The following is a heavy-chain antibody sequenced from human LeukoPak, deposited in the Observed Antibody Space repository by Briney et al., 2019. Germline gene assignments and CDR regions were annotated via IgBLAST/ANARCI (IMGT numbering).Heavy chain of an antibody. CDR3: ARGVVTAAVPYSYYYMDV. CDR1: GFTFSGYW. Sequence: PGGSLRLSRAASGFTFSGYWMSWVRQAPGRGLEWVANIKQDGSEKYYVDSVKGRFTISRDNAKNSLYLQMNSLGAEYTAVYYCARGVVTAAVPYSYYYMDVWGKGTTVTVSS. J-gene: IGHJ6*03. CDR2: IKQDGSEK. D-gene: IGHD2-2*01. V-gene: IGHV3-7*01.